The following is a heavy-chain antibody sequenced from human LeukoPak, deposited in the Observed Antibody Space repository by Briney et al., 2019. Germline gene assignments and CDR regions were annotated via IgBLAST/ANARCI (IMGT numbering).Heavy chain of an antibody. D-gene: IGHD1-26*01. J-gene: IGHJ4*02. CDR1: GGSISGYY. CDR2: IYYSGST. V-gene: IGHV4-59*01. CDR3: AREKYGGSNDY. Sequence: SETLSLTCAVSGGSISGYYWSWIRQPPGKGLEWIGYIYYSGSTQYNPSLKSRVTISVDTSKNQFSLRLNSVTAADAAMYYCAREKYGGSNDYWGQGTLVTVSS.